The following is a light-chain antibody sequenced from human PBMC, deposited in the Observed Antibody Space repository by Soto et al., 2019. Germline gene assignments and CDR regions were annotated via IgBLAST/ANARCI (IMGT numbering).Light chain of an antibody. Sequence: IKMYQSPSTLSASIGDRVIITCRASQSISSWLAWYQQKLGRAPRLLIYDASSLESGVPSRFSGSGYGTEFTLTISSLQPDDFATYYCQQYNAYSSLTFGGGSNVDI. CDR2: DAS. CDR1: QSISSW. CDR3: QQYNAYSSLT. V-gene: IGKV1-5*01. J-gene: IGKJ4*01.